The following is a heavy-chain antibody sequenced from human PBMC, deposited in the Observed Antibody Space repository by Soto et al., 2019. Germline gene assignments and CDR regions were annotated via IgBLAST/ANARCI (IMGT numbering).Heavy chain of an antibody. CDR1: GGSISSSNW. J-gene: IGHJ4*02. CDR3: ARAHLYYYDSSGYYYFDY. V-gene: IGHV4-4*02. D-gene: IGHD3-22*01. CDR2: IYHSGST. Sequence: SETLSLTCAVSGGSISSSNWWSWVRQPPGKGLEWIGEIYHSGSTNYNPSLKSRVTISVDKSKNQFSLKLSSVTAADTAVYYCARAHLYYYDSSGYYYFDYWGQGTLVTVSS.